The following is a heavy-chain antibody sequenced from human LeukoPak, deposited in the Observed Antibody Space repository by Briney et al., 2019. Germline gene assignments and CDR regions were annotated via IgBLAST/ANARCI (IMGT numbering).Heavy chain of an antibody. D-gene: IGHD3-22*01. Sequence: GGSLRLSCAASGFTFSSYSMNWVRQAPGKGLEWVSSISSSSSYIYYADSVKGRFTISRDNAKNSLYLQMTSLRAEDTAVYYCAREGDSSGYYGVAFDYWGQGTLVTVSS. CDR2: ISSSSSYI. V-gene: IGHV3-21*01. J-gene: IGHJ4*02. CDR3: AREGDSSGYYGVAFDY. CDR1: GFTFSSYS.